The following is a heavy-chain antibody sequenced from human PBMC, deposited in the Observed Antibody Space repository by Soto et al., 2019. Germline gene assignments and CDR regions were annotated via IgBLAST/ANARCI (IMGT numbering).Heavy chain of an antibody. V-gene: IGHV1-69*01. D-gene: IGHD2-15*01. J-gene: IGHJ6*02. CDR1: GGTFSSYA. CDR2: IIPIFGTA. CDR3: ASTDRAATYYDYYYGMDV. Sequence: QVQLVQSGAEVKKPGSSVKVSCKASGGTFSSYAISWVRQAPGQGLDWMGGIIPIFGTANYAQKFQGRVTLTADESTSTAYMELSSLRSEDKDVYYCASTDRAATYYDYYYGMDVGGQGTTVTVSS.